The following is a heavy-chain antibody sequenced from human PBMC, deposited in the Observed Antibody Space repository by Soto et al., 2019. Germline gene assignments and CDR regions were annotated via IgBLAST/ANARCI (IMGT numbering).Heavy chain of an antibody. CDR2: IYPGDSDT. D-gene: IGHD6-19*01. Sequence: AESMKISCKGSGYSFPSYWIGWVRQMPGKGLEWMGIIYPGDSDTRYSPSFQGQVTLSADKAISTAYLQWSSLKASDTAMYYCARQYSSYGMDVWGQGTTVTVS. J-gene: IGHJ6*02. CDR1: GYSFPSYW. V-gene: IGHV5-51*01. CDR3: ARQYSSYGMDV.